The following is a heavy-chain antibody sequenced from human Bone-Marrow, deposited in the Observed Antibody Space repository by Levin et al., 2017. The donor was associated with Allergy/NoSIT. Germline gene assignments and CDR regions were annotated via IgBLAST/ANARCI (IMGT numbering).Heavy chain of an antibody. CDR1: GFPFSGYS. D-gene: IGHD6-6*01. Sequence: LSLTCAASGFPFSGYSMHWVRQAPGKGLEWVALISYSGSRKIYADSVQGRFSISRDNSKNTLSLHMNSLTTLDTAVYYCARYLGAARQIDYWGQGTLVTVSS. J-gene: IGHJ4*02. CDR2: ISYSGSRK. V-gene: IGHV3-30*04. CDR3: ARYLGAARQIDY.